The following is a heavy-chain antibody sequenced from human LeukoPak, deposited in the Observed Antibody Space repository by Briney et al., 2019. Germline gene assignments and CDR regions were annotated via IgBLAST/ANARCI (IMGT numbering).Heavy chain of an antibody. CDR3: ARDYYDILTGYQRTYYYYYYMDV. CDR1: GFTFSSYE. D-gene: IGHD3-9*01. V-gene: IGHV3-21*04. Sequence: GGSLRLSCAASGFTFSSYEMNWVRQAPGKGLEWVSSISSSSSYISYADSVKGRFTISRDNAKDSLYLQMNSLRAEDTAVYYCARDYYDILTGYQRTYYYYYYMDVWGKGTTVTISS. J-gene: IGHJ6*03. CDR2: ISSSSSYI.